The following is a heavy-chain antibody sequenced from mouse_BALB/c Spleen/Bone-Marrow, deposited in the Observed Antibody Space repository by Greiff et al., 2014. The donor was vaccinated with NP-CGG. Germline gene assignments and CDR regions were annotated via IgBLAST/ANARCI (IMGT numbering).Heavy chain of an antibody. Sequence: EVMLVESGAEVVKPGASVKLSCTASGFNIKDTYMHWVKQRPEQGLEWIGRIDPANGNTKYDPKFQGKATITADTSSNTAYLQLSSLTSEDTAVYYCAMYYYGSSLFAYWGQGTLVTVSA. CDR1: GFNIKDTY. CDR3: AMYYYGSSLFAY. D-gene: IGHD1-1*01. J-gene: IGHJ3*01. CDR2: IDPANGNT. V-gene: IGHV14-3*02.